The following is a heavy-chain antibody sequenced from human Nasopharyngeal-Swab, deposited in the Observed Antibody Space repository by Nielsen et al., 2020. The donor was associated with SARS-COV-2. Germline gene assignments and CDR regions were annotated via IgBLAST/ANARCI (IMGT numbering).Heavy chain of an antibody. CDR3: ARLSNYDFWSGYYAYMDV. V-gene: IGHV1-8*01. Sequence: ASVKVSCKVSGYTLTELSMHWVRQATGQGLEWMGWMNPNSGNTGYAQKFQGRVTMTRNTSISTAYMELSSLRSEDTAVYYCARLSNYDFWSGYYAYMDVWGKGTTVTVSS. CDR2: MNPNSGNT. CDR1: GYTLTELS. D-gene: IGHD3-3*01. J-gene: IGHJ6*03.